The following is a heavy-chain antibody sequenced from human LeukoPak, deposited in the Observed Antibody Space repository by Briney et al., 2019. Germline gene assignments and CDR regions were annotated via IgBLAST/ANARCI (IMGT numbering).Heavy chain of an antibody. CDR3: ARVEDTAMVTPIDY. Sequence: GASVTVSCKASGYTFTSYYMHWVRQPPGQGLDWMGIINPSGGSTSYAQKFQGRVTMTRETSTSTVYMELSSLRSEDTAVYYCARVEDTAMVTPIDYWGQGTLVTVSS. J-gene: IGHJ4*02. V-gene: IGHV1-46*01. CDR2: INPSGGST. CDR1: GYTFTSYY. D-gene: IGHD5-18*01.